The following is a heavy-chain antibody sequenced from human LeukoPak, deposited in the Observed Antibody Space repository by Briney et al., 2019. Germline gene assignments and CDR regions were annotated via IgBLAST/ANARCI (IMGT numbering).Heavy chain of an antibody. D-gene: IGHD3-22*01. J-gene: IGHJ4*02. CDR2: IKSKTDGGTT. CDR1: GFTFSNAW. CDR3: TTDARVYHYYDSSGYLYYFDY. V-gene: IGHV3-15*01. Sequence: GGSLRLSCAASGFTFSNAWMSWVRQAPGKGLEWVGRIKSKTDGGTTDYAAHVKGRFTISRDDSKNTLYLQMNSLKTEDTAVYYCTTDARVYHYYDSSGYLYYFDYWGQGTLVTVSS.